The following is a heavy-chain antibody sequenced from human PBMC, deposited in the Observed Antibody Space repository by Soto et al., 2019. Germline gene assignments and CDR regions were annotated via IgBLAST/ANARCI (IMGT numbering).Heavy chain of an antibody. Sequence: ETLSLTCDVYGGSFSDYCWSWIRQPPGKGLEWIGEINHGGSTNYNPSLKSRVTISVDTSKNQFSLKLSSVTAADTAVYYCARAPAPLYSSSWYYSDYWGQGTLVTVSS. V-gene: IGHV4-34*01. CDR3: ARAPAPLYSSSWYYSDY. CDR1: GGSFSDYC. D-gene: IGHD6-13*01. CDR2: INHGGST. J-gene: IGHJ4*02.